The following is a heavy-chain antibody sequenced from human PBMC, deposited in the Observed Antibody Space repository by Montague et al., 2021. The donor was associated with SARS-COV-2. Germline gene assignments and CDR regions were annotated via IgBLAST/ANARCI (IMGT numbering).Heavy chain of an antibody. Sequence: SETLSLTCTVSGGSISSSSYYWGWIHQPPGKGLEWIGSIYYSGSTYYNPSLKSRVTISVDTSKNQFSLELSSVTAADTAVYYCARESGSGSYLVYWGQGTLVTVSS. V-gene: IGHV4-39*01. CDR2: IYYSGST. J-gene: IGHJ4*02. D-gene: IGHD3-10*01. CDR1: GGSISSSSYY. CDR3: ARESGSGSYLVY.